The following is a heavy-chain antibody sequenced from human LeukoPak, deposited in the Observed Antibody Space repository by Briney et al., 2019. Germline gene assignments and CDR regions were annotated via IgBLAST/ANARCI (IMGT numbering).Heavy chain of an antibody. CDR1: GGSFSGYY. J-gene: IGHJ4*02. CDR2: INHSGST. Sequence: SETLSLTCAVSGGSFSGYYWSWIRQPPGKGLEWIGEINHSGSTNYNPSLKSRVTISVDTSKNQLSLKLNSVTAADTAVYYCARFPGFLNRDYWGQGTLVTVSS. D-gene: IGHD1-1*01. CDR3: ARFPGFLNRDY. V-gene: IGHV4-34*01.